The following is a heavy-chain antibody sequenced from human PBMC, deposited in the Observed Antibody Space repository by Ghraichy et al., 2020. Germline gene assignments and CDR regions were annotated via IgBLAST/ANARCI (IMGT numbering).Heavy chain of an antibody. CDR3: AREMGGLYYYYGMDV. J-gene: IGHJ6*02. Sequence: GVLNISCAASGFTVSSNYMSWVRQAPGKGLEWVSVIYSGGSTYYADSVKGRFTISRDNSKNTLYLQMNSLRAEDTAVYYCAREMGGLYYYYGMDVWGQGTTVTVSS. V-gene: IGHV3-53*01. D-gene: IGHD3-16*01. CDR1: GFTVSSNY. CDR2: IYSGGST.